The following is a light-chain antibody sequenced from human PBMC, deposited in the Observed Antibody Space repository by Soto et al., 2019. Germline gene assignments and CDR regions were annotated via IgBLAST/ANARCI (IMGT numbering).Light chain of an antibody. CDR3: QSYDSTLKTYV. Sequence: CAGGSSNIGAGYDVHWYQHIPGTAPKLLIYINTNRPSGVPDRFSGSRSGPSASLAITGLQAQDEAVYFCQSYDSTLKTYVFGSGTKLTVL. V-gene: IGLV1-40*01. CDR1: SSNIGAGYD. CDR2: INT. J-gene: IGLJ1*01.